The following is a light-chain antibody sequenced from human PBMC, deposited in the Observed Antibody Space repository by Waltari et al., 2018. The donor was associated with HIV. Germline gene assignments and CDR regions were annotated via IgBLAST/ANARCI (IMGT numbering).Light chain of an antibody. CDR3: QVWDSSSDVV. CDR1: TIGRKS. V-gene: IGLV3-21*02. CDR2: DDR. J-gene: IGLJ2*01. Sequence: SYVLTQPLSVSVAPGQTARFTWGGHTIGRKSGHWYQQKPGQATLLVLFDDRDRPSGIPGRFSGSNSGNTATLTISRVEAGDEADYYCQVWDSSSDVVFGGGTKLTVL.